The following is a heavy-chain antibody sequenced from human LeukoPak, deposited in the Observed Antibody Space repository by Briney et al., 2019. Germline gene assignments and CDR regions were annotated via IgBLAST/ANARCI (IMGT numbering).Heavy chain of an antibody. CDR2: ISYDGSNK. V-gene: IGHV3-30*18. Sequence: GGSLKLSCAASGFTFSSYGMHWVRQAPGKGLEGVAVISYDGSNKYYADSVKGRFTISRDNSNNTLYLQMNSLRAEDTAVYYCAKDLVTGYSYGRIGYWGQGTLVTVSS. CDR3: AKDLVTGYSYGRIGY. CDR1: GFTFSSYG. J-gene: IGHJ4*02. D-gene: IGHD5-18*01.